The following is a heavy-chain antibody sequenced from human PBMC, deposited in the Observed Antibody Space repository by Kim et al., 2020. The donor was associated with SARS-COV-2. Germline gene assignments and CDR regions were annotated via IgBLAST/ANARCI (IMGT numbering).Heavy chain of an antibody. D-gene: IGHD3-10*01. V-gene: IGHV4-31*03. CDR1: GGSISSGGYY. CDR2: IYYSGST. J-gene: IGHJ3*02. Sequence: SETLSLTCTVSGGSISSGGYYWSWIRQHPGKGLEWIGYIYYSGSTYYNPSLKSRVTISVDTSKNQFSLKLSSVTAADTAVYYCARDEGTMVRGTNRVPHAFDIWGQGTMVTVSS. CDR3: ARDEGTMVRGTNRVPHAFDI.